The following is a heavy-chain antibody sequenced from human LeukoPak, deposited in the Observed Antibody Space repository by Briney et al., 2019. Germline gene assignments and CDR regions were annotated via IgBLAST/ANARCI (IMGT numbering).Heavy chain of an antibody. J-gene: IGHJ4*02. D-gene: IGHD1-26*01. Sequence: GGSLRLSCAASGFTFSSYGMSWVRQAPGKGLEWVSAISGSGGSTYYADSVKGRFTISRDNSKNTLYLQMNSLRAEDTAVYYCAKVRTSGSYLDRGPFDYWGQGTLVTVSS. CDR3: AKVRTSGSYLDRGPFDY. CDR2: ISGSGGST. V-gene: IGHV3-23*01. CDR1: GFTFSSYG.